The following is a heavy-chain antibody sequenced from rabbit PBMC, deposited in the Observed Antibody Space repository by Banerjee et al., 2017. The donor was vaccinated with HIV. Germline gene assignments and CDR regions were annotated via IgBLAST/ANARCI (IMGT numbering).Heavy chain of an antibody. CDR2: IGAGSGTT. CDR1: GFSFSSSYY. V-gene: IGHV1S45*01. Sequence: QEQLVESGGGLVQPEGSLTLTCKASGFSFSSSYYMCWVRQAPGKGLEWIACIGAGSGTTYYTSWAKGRFTFSKTSSTTVTLQMTSLTAADTATYFCARQLVGYNGYGLWGQGTLVTVS. J-gene: IGHJ3*01. D-gene: IGHD6-1*01. CDR3: ARQLVGYNGYGL.